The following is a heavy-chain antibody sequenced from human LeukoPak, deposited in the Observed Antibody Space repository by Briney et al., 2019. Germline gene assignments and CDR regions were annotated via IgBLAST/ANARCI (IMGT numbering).Heavy chain of an antibody. CDR3: ARGRRITATDAFDI. V-gene: IGHV1-8*03. Sequence: GASVKVSCKASGYTFTSYDINWVRQATGRGLEWMGWMNPNSGNTGYAQKFPGRVTITRNTSISTAYMELSSLRSEDTAVYYCARGRRITATDAFDIWGQGTMVTVSS. J-gene: IGHJ3*02. CDR2: MNPNSGNT. CDR1: GYTFTSYD.